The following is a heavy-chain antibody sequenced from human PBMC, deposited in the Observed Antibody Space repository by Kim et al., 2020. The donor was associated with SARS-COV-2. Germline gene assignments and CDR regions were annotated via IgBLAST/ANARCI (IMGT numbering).Heavy chain of an antibody. CDR2: GRNKANGYTT. CDR1: GFTFTDHY. J-gene: IGHJ6*02. V-gene: IGHV3-72*01. D-gene: IGHD5-12*01. Sequence: GGSLRLSCAASGFTFTDHYTDWVRQAPGKGLEWVGRGRNKANGYTTEYAASVKGRFTISRDDATNSLYLLLSSLRIDDTAVYFCSRGGTSATSYYDPMDVWGQGTTVTVSS. CDR3: SRGGTSATSYYDPMDV.